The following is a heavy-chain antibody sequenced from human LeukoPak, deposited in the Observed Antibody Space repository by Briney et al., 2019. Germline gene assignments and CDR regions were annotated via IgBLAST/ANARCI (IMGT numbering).Heavy chain of an antibody. CDR3: ARQKTAPPIFEYYGMDI. CDR2: NYYRRTT. D-gene: IGHD3-9*01. J-gene: IGHJ6*02. V-gene: IGHV4-59*08. Sequence: SETLSLTCTVSGGSINNYHWSWIRQPPGKGLEWIGYNYYRRTTTYNPSLKSRVTISVDTSKNQFPLNLSFVTAADTAVYYCARQKTAPPIFEYYGMDIWGQGTTVTVSS. CDR1: GGSINNYH.